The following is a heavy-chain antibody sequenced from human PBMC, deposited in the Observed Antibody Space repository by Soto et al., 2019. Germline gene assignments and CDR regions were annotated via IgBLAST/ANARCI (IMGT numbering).Heavy chain of an antibody. V-gene: IGHV4-59*01. D-gene: IGHD5-12*01. CDR1: GGSISSYY. Sequence: SETLSLTCTVSGGSISSYYWSWIRQPPGKGLERIGYIYYSGRTNYNPSLKSRDTISVDTSKNQFSLKLSSVTAADTAVYYCARGISGYDYYSDYWGQATLVTVSS. CDR3: ARGISGYDYYSDY. J-gene: IGHJ4*02. CDR2: IYYSGRT.